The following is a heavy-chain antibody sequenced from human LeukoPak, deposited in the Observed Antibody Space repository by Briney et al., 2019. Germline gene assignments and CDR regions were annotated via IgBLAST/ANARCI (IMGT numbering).Heavy chain of an antibody. D-gene: IGHD1-26*01. CDR3: ARDREGP. Sequence: GRSLRLSCAASGFTVSNNYMRWVRQAPGKGLEWASSIYSGGATKYADSVKGRFTISRDNSKNTLYLQMNSLRPEDTAVYYCARDREGPWGQGTLVTVSS. J-gene: IGHJ5*02. CDR1: GFTVSNNY. CDR2: IYSGGAT. V-gene: IGHV3-66*01.